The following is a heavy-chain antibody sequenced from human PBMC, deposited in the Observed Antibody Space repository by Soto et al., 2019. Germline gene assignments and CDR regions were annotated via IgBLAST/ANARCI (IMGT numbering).Heavy chain of an antibody. J-gene: IGHJ4*02. Sequence: QVQLQESGPGLVKPSGTLSLTCVVSGASISSNNWWSWVRQPPGKGLEWIGEIYHSGTTSYNPSLKSRVIMSVDKSQNQFSLKVTSVTAADTAVYFCAKDGSGQPYYSDNWGQGTLGTVSS. CDR3: AKDGSGQPYYSDN. CDR2: IYHSGTT. CDR1: GASISSNNW. V-gene: IGHV4-4*02. D-gene: IGHD2-15*01.